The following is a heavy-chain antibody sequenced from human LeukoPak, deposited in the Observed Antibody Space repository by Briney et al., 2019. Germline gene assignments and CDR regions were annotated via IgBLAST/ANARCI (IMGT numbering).Heavy chain of an antibody. Sequence: TTSETLSPTCTVSGDSISSHYWSWIRQPPGKGLEWMGFFFEVGSTNYKSSLESRVTMSVDTSKNQFSLKLRSVTAADTAVYYCARVLQNYYHLDVWGTGTTVTVSS. CDR1: GDSISSHY. D-gene: IGHD2/OR15-2a*01. CDR2: FFEVGST. V-gene: IGHV4-59*11. CDR3: ARVLQNYYHLDV. J-gene: IGHJ6*03.